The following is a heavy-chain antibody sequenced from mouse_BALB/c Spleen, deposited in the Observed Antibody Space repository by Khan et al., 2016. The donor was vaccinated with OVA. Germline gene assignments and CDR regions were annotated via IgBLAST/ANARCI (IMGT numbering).Heavy chain of an antibody. D-gene: IGHD1-1*01. Sequence: EVELVESGGDLVKPGGSLKLSCAASGFPFSSYGMSWVRQTPDKRLEWVATISSSSSYNYYPDSVKGRFTISRDNAKNTLYLQMSSLKSEDTAIYYCARLLPSYFDYWGQGTTLTVSS. CDR3: ARLLPSYFDY. CDR1: GFPFSSYG. V-gene: IGHV5-6*01. J-gene: IGHJ2*01. CDR2: ISSSSSYN.